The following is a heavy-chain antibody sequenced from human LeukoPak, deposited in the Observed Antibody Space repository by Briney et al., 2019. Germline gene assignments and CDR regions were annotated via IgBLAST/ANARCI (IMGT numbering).Heavy chain of an antibody. J-gene: IGHJ4*02. Sequence: SETLSLTCTVSGGSISSYYWGWIRQPPGKGLEWIGSIYYSGSTYYNPSLKSRVTISVDTSKNQFSLKLSSVTAADTAVYYCARERSTVTTFLVLGVRGTDYWGQGTLVTVSS. CDR3: ARERSTVTTFLVLGVRGTDY. CDR2: IYYSGST. CDR1: GGSISSYY. D-gene: IGHD4-17*01. V-gene: IGHV4-39*07.